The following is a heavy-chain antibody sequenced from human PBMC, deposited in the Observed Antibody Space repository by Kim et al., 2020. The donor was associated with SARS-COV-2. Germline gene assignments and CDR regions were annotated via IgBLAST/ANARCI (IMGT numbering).Heavy chain of an antibody. CDR1: GYTFTSYY. CDR3: ARSGPIWFGELLPLGPENYYYGMDV. J-gene: IGHJ6*02. Sequence: ASVKVSCKASGYTFTSYYMHWVRQAPGQGLEWMGIINPSGGSTSYAQKFQGRVTMTRDTSTSTVYMELSSLRSEDTAVYYCARSGPIWFGELLPLGPENYYYGMDVWGQGTTVTVSS. D-gene: IGHD3-10*01. V-gene: IGHV1-46*01. CDR2: INPSGGST.